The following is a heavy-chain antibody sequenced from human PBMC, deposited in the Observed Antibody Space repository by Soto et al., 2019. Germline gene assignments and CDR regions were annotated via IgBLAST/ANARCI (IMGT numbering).Heavy chain of an antibody. V-gene: IGHV3-23*01. D-gene: IGHD1-1*01. CDR1: GFSFSNCA. CDR2: INSNGDST. CDR3: AKDPPQTGTTFDY. J-gene: IGHJ4*02. Sequence: PGGSLRLSCAASGFSFSNCAMSWVRQAPGKGLEWVSTINSNGDSTFYPDSMKGRFTVSRDNSKNTLSLQMNSLKAEDTAVYYCAKDPPQTGTTFDYWGQGTLVTVSS.